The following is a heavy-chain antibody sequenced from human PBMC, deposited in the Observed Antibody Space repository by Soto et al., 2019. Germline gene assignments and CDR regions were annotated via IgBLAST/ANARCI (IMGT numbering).Heavy chain of an antibody. J-gene: IGHJ6*02. Sequence: SETLSLTCTVSGDSISSADYYWSWVRQTPGKGLEWIGHIFYSGTTYYNPSLKSRLTISVDTSKNHFSLRLTSVTAADTAVYYCARDLWVEPELYYYGMDVWGQGTTVTVSS. D-gene: IGHD1-1*01. CDR1: GDSISSADYY. CDR3: ARDLWVEPELYYYGMDV. CDR2: IFYSGTT. V-gene: IGHV4-30-4*01.